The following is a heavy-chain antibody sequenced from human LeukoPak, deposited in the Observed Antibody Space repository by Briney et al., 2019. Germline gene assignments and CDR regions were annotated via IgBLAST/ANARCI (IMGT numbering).Heavy chain of an antibody. V-gene: IGHV3-30*18. D-gene: IGHD6-13*01. CDR3: AKGGYSSSWYGMSGY. CDR1: GFTFSSFG. Sequence: PGRSLRLSCAASGFTFSSFGMHWVRQAPGKGLEWVAVISYDGGNKYYADSVKGRFTISRDNSKNTLYLQMNSLRAEDTAVYYCAKGGYSSSWYGMSGYWGQGTLVTVSS. CDR2: ISYDGGNK. J-gene: IGHJ4*02.